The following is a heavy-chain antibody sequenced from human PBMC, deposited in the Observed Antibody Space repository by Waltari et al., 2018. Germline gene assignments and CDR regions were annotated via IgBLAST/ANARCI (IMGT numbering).Heavy chain of an antibody. D-gene: IGHD6-13*01. J-gene: IGHJ4*02. CDR1: GFTFVDYG. CDR2: ISNTGKTV. V-gene: IGHV3-48*03. CDR3: TSGSWFDY. Sequence: EVQLVESGGGLVQPGGSLRLSCAASGFTFVDYGMHWVRQAPGKGLEWVSSISNTGKTVYYADSVKGRFTISRDNAKNSLSLQMSSLRAEDTAVYYCTSGSWFDYWGQGVLVTVSS.